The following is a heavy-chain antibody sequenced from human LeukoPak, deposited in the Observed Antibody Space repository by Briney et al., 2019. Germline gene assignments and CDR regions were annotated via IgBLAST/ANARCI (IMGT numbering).Heavy chain of an antibody. D-gene: IGHD1-1*01. CDR2: TFYRSKWYN. CDR1: GDSVSRNNTT. J-gene: IGHJ6*02. CDR3: GRQNADITTLDL. V-gene: IGHV6-1*01. Sequence: SQTLSLTCAISGDSVSRNNTTWNWIRQSPSRGLEWLGRTFYRSKWYNAYAVSVKSRITINADTSKNQVSLQLNSVTPEDTALYYCGRQNADITTLDLWGQGTTVTVSS.